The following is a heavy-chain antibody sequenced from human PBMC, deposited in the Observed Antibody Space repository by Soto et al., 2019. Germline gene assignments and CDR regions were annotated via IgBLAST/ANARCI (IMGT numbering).Heavy chain of an antibody. CDR1: GFTFSSFA. Sequence: QVQLVESGGGVVQPGRSLRLSCAASGFTFSSFAMHWVRQAPGKGLEWVAVISYDGSNKYYADSVKGRFTISRDNSKNTLYLQMNGSRAEDTAVYYCARVGGGGYYSNYARYYYYGMDIWGQGTTVTVSS. J-gene: IGHJ6*02. V-gene: IGHV3-30-3*01. D-gene: IGHD4-4*01. CDR2: ISYDGSNK. CDR3: ARVGGGGYYSNYARYYYYGMDI.